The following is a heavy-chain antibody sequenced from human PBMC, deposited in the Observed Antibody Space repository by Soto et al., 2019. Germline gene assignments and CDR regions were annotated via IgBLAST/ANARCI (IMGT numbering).Heavy chain of an antibody. CDR1: GFTFSSYS. CDR2: ISSSSSTI. D-gene: IGHD1-1*01. CDR3: AREGSWNVDY. V-gene: IGHV3-48*02. Sequence: EVQLVEYGGGLVQPGGSLRLSCAASGFTFSSYSMTWVRQAPGKGLEWVSYISSSSSTIYYADSVKSRFTISRDNAKNSLYLQMSSLRDEDTAVYYCAREGSWNVDYWGQGTLVTVSS. J-gene: IGHJ4*02.